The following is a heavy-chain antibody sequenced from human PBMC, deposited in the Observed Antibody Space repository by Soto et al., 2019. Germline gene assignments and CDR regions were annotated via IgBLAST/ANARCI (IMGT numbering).Heavy chain of an antibody. CDR1: GYTLTHSL. J-gene: IGHJ4*02. Sequence: GSPVKGFCKASGYTLTHSLMHWGRQAPVRGLEWMGIINTRYGSTRHAQKFQGRVTMNRDTYTSTIYMELGSLRSEDTSVYYCARDRGYWDYWGQGTLVTVSS. V-gene: IGHV1-46*01. CDR2: INTRYGST. CDR3: ARDRGYWDY.